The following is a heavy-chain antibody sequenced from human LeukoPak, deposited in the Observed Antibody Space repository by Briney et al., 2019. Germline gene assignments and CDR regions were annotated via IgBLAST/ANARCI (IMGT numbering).Heavy chain of an antibody. CDR3: AKVSFSSTPVY. D-gene: IGHD2-2*01. J-gene: IGHJ4*02. CDR2: ISGSGGST. Sequence: GGSLRLSCAASGFTFSSYGMSWVRQAAGKELEWVSAISGSGGSTYYADSVKGRFTISRDNSKNTLYLQMNSLRAEDTAVYYCAKVSFSSTPVYWGQGTPVTVSS. CDR1: GFTFSSYG. V-gene: IGHV3-23*01.